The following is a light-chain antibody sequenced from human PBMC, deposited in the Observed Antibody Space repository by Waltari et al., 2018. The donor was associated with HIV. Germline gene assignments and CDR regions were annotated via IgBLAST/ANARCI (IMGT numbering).Light chain of an antibody. V-gene: IGLV2-11*01. J-gene: IGLJ2*01. Sequence: QSALTQPRSVSGSPGQSVTISCTGTSSDAGRDNYVSWYQQHPGKAPKLMIYDVTKRPSGVPDRFSGSKSGNTASLTISGLQAEDEADYYCCSYAGSYTFVFGGGTKVTVL. CDR1: SSDAGRDNY. CDR2: DVT. CDR3: CSYAGSYTFV.